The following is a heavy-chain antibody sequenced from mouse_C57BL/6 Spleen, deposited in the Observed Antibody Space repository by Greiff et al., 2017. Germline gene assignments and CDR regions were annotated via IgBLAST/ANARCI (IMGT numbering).Heavy chain of an antibody. V-gene: IGHV2-2*01. J-gene: IGHJ4*01. D-gene: IGHD2-1*01. CDR1: GFSLTSYG. CDR2: IWSGGST. CDR3: ARNEAYGNYDYAMDY. Sequence: QVQLKESGPGLVQPSQSLSITCTVSGFSLTSYGVHWVRQSPGKGLEWLGVIWSGGSTDYNAAFISRLSISKDNSKSQVFFKMNSLQADDTAIYYCARNEAYGNYDYAMDYWGQGTSVTVSS.